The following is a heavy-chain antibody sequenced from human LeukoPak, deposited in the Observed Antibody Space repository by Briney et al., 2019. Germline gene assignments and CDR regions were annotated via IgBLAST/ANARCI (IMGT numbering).Heavy chain of an antibody. CDR2: IYYSGST. CDR1: GGSISSYY. D-gene: IGHD1-7*01. V-gene: IGHV4-59*01. J-gene: IGHJ5*02. CDR3: ARAQLELRGNNWFDP. Sequence: PSETLSLTCTVSGGSISSYYWSWIRQPPGKGLEWIGYIYYSGSTNYNPSLKSRVTISVDTSKNQFSLKLSSVTAADTAVYYCARAQLELRGNNWFDPWGQGTLVTVSS.